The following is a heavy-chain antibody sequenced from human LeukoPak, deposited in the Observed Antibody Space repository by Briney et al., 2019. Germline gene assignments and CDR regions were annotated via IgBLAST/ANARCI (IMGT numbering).Heavy chain of an antibody. Sequence: GGSLRLSCAASGFTFDDYAVHWVRQAPGKGLEWVSGISWNSGSIGYADSVKGRFTISRDNAKNSLYLQMNSLRAEDTALYYCAKESAVAGPHYYYYYMDVWGKGTTVTISS. CDR2: ISWNSGSI. D-gene: IGHD6-19*01. J-gene: IGHJ6*03. CDR1: GFTFDDYA. CDR3: AKESAVAGPHYYYYYMDV. V-gene: IGHV3-9*01.